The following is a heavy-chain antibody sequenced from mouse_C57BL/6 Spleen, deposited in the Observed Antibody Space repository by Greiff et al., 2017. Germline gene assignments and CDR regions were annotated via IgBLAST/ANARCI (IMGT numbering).Heavy chain of an antibody. J-gene: IGHJ4*01. CDR3: ARLITTVVAPYAMDY. CDR2: INPSNGGT. Sequence: QVQLQQPGTELVKPGASVKLSCKASGYTFTSYWMHWVKQRPGQGLEWIGNINPSNGGTNYNEKFKSKATPTVDKSSSTAYMQLSSLTSEDSAVYYSARLITTVVAPYAMDYWGQGTLGTVSS. CDR1: GYTFTSYW. V-gene: IGHV1-53*01. D-gene: IGHD1-1*01.